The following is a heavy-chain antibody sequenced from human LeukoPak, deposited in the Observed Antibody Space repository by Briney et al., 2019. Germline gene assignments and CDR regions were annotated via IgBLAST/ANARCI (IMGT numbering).Heavy chain of an antibody. D-gene: IGHD5-18*01. CDR2: IIPIFGTA. Sequence: SVKVSCKASGGTFSSYAISWVRQAPGQGLEWMGRIIPIFGTANYAQKFQGRVTITTDESTSTAYMELSSLRSEDTAVYYCASSLGKGYSYGYFDYWGQGTPVTVSS. V-gene: IGHV1-69*05. CDR3: ASSLGKGYSYGYFDY. J-gene: IGHJ4*02. CDR1: GGTFSSYA.